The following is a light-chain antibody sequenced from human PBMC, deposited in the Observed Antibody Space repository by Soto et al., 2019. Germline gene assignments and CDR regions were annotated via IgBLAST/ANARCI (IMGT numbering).Light chain of an antibody. V-gene: IGKV1-5*03. Sequence: DIQMTQSPSTLSASVGDRVTITCRASQSISSWLAWYQQKPGKAPKLLIHRASNLESGVPSRFTGSGSGTEFTLTISSLQPDDFATYYCQQYKSSILTFGPGTKVDIK. CDR1: QSISSW. J-gene: IGKJ3*01. CDR3: QQYKSSILT. CDR2: RAS.